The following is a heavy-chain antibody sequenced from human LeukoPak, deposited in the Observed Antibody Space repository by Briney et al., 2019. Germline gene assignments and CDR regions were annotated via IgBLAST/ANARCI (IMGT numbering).Heavy chain of an antibody. V-gene: IGHV4-31*03. Sequence: NLSETLSLTCTVSGGSISSGGYYWSWIRQHPGKGLEWIGYIYYSGSTYYNPSLKSRVTISVDTSKNQFSLKLSSVTAADTAVYYCARDSPFTVSLYGMDVWGQGTTVTVSS. CDR2: IYYSGST. CDR1: GGSISSGGYY. CDR3: ARDSPFTVSLYGMDV. J-gene: IGHJ6*02. D-gene: IGHD4-17*01.